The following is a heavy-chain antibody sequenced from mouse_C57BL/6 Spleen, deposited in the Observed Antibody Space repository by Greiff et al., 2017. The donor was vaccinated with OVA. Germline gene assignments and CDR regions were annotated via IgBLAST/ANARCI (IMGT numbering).Heavy chain of an antibody. V-gene: IGHV5-6*01. Sequence: EVKLMESGGDLVKPGGSLTLSCAASGFTFSSYGMSWVRQTPDKRLEWVATISSGGSYTYYPDSVKGRFTISRDNAKNTLYLQMSSLKSEDTAMYYCARHYGYDGDYYAMDYWGQGTSVTVSS. CDR2: ISSGGSYT. J-gene: IGHJ4*01. D-gene: IGHD2-2*01. CDR1: GFTFSSYG. CDR3: ARHYGYDGDYYAMDY.